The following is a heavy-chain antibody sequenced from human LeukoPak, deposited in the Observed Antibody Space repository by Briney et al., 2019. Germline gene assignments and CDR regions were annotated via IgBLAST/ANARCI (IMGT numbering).Heavy chain of an antibody. CDR1: GFTSSTYG. J-gene: IGHJ4*02. CDR3: TRGGAAVGTGGNDY. V-gene: IGHV3-64*02. CDR2: ITGSGSRT. D-gene: IGHD6-13*01. Sequence: PGGSLRLSCAASGFTSSTYGMHWVRQAPGKGLEYVSAITGSGSRTYYADSVKGRFTISRDNSKNTLYLQMGSLRAEDMAVYYCTRGGAAVGTGGNDYWGQGTLVTVSS.